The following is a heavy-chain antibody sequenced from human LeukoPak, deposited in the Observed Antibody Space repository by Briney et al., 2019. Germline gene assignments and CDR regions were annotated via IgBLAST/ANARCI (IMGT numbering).Heavy chain of an antibody. Sequence: SQTLSLTCAISGDSVSINSAAWNWIRQSPSRGLEWLGRTYYRSKWYNDYAVFVKSRITINPDTSQNQFSLQLNSVPPEETAVYYCGRDREQWLVNWFDPGGQGTLVTVSS. CDR2: TYYRSKWYN. J-gene: IGHJ5*02. CDR3: GRDREQWLVNWFDP. CDR1: GDSVSINSAA. V-gene: IGHV6-1*01. D-gene: IGHD6-19*01.